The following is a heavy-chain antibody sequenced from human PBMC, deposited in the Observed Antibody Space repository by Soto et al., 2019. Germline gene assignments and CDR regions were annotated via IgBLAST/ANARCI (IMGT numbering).Heavy chain of an antibody. D-gene: IGHD3-3*01. CDR1: GLSFGDDA. CDR2: ITYDGSTK. V-gene: IGHV3-30-3*01. J-gene: IGHJ6*02. Sequence: SLRLSCAASGLSFGDDAMHWVRQAPGKGLEWVAVITYDGSTKNYADSVRGRFTISRDNSKSTLYLHMDSLITDDTAVYYCARDVGTQMDFWSTSGMDVWGQGTTVTVSS. CDR3: ARDVGTQMDFWSTSGMDV.